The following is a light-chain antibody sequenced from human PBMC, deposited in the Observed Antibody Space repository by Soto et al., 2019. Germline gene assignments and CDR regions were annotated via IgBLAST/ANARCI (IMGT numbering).Light chain of an antibody. CDR3: QQSCSTPPRIT. Sequence: DIQMTQSPSSLSASVGDRVTITCRSSQSISSYLNWYQQKPGKAPKLLIYAASSLQSGVPSRFSGSGSGTDFTLTISSLQPEDFATYYCQQSCSTPPRITFGQGTRLEI. CDR2: AAS. V-gene: IGKV1-39*01. CDR1: QSISSY. J-gene: IGKJ5*01.